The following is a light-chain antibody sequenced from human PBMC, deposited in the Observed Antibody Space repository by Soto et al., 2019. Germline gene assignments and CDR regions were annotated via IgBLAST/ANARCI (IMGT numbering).Light chain of an antibody. CDR3: SSYTSSSTLL. CDR2: EVS. Sequence: QSALTQPASVSGSAGQSINISCTGTSSDVGGYEYVSWYQQHPGRAHKLMIYEVSNRPSGVSNRFSGSKSGNTASLTIAGLQDVDAADYYCSSYTSSSTLLFGTGTKVTVL. CDR1: SSDVGGYEY. V-gene: IGLV2-14*01. J-gene: IGLJ1*01.